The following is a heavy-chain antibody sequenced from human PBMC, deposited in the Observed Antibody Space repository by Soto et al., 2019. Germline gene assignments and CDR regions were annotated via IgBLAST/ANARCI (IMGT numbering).Heavy chain of an antibody. CDR1: GGSMNNDSYY. CDR3: ARPRWKDGIK. J-gene: IGHJ4*02. CDR2: IYYTGNT. Sequence: SETLSLTCSVAGGSMNNDSYYWGWIRQPPGKGLEWIGTIYYTGNTFYNPSLGSRVTISVDTSKNQLSLTLTSLTVADTAVYYCARPRWKDGIKWGRGILVTVSS. V-gene: IGHV4-39*01. D-gene: IGHD1-20*01.